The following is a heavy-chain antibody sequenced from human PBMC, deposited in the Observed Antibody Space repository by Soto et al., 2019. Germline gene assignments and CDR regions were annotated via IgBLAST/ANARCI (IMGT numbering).Heavy chain of an antibody. CDR1: GFTFSTYA. J-gene: IGHJ6*02. CDR3: ARYCSPTSCTIRYGMDV. D-gene: IGHD2-15*01. Sequence: EVQLLESGGGLVQPGGSLRLSCVASGFTFSTYAMSWVRQAPREGLKWVSTISGSGGTTYYADSVKGRFTISRDNSKNTLYLQVNRLRDEDSAKYYGARYCSPTSCTIRYGMDVWGQGTTVTVSS. V-gene: IGHV3-23*01. CDR2: ISGSGGTT.